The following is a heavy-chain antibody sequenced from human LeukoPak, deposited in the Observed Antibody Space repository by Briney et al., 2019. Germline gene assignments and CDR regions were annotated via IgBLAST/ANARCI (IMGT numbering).Heavy chain of an antibody. V-gene: IGHV1-2*02. CDR2: INPNSGGT. J-gene: IGHJ4*02. CDR3: ARGVYGYGFLDY. Sequence: ASVKVSCKASGYTFTGYYMHWVRQAPGQGLEWMGWINPNSGGTNYAQKFQDRVTMTRDTSISTAYMELSRLRSDDTAVYYCARGVYGYGFLDYWGQGTLVTVSS. D-gene: IGHD5-18*01. CDR1: GYTFTGYY.